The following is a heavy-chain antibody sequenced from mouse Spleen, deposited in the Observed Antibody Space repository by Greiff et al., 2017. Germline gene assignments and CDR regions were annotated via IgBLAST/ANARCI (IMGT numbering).Heavy chain of an antibody. CDR1: GFTFSDYG. Sequence: EVQRVESGGGLVKPGGSLKLSCAASGFTFSDYGMHWVRQAPEKGLEWVAYISSGSSTIYYADTVKGRFTISRDNAKNTLFLQMTSLRSEDTAMYYCARDYSVRYYGSTSFAYWGQGTLVTVSA. CDR3: ARDYSVRYYGSTSFAY. D-gene: IGHD1-1*01. J-gene: IGHJ3*01. V-gene: IGHV5-17*01. CDR2: ISSGSSTI.